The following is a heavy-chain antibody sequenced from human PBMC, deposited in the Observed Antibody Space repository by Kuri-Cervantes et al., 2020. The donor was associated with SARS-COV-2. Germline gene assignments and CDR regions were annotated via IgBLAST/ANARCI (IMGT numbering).Heavy chain of an antibody. V-gene: IGHV4-4*07. D-gene: IGHD5-18*01. Sequence: SETLSLTCTVSGGSISSYYWSWIRQPAGKGLEWIGRIYTSGSTNYNPSLKSRVTMSVDTSKNQFSLKLSSVTAADTAVYYCARTRMVNTAMAYSGAFDIWGQGIMVTVSS. CDR3: ARTRMVNTAMAYSGAFDI. J-gene: IGHJ3*02. CDR1: GGSISSYY. CDR2: IYTSGST.